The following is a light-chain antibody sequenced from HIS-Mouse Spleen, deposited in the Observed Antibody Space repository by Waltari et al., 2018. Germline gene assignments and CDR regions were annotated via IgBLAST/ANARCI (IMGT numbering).Light chain of an antibody. Sequence: QSALTQPASVSGSPGKSIPISCTGTSSDVGSYNLVSWYQQHPAKAPKLMIYEGSKRPSGVSNRFSGSKSGNTASLTISGLQAEDEADYYCCSYAGSSTVVFGGGTKLTVL. CDR1: SSDVGSYNL. J-gene: IGLJ2*01. V-gene: IGLV2-23*01. CDR3: CSYAGSSTVV. CDR2: EGS.